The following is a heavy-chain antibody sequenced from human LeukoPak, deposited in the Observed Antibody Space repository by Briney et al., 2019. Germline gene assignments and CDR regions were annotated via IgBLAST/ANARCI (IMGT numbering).Heavy chain of an antibody. J-gene: IGHJ4*02. CDR3: ARLREYYGDPHYFDY. V-gene: IGHV3-7*03. D-gene: IGHD4-17*01. CDR2: IKQGGSEK. Sequence: LAGGSLRLSCAASGFTFSSYWMSWVRQAPGKGLEWVANIKQGGSEKYYVDSVKGRFTISRDNAKNSLYLQMNSLRAGDTAVYYCARLREYYGDPHYFDYWGQGTLVTVSS. CDR1: GFTFSSYW.